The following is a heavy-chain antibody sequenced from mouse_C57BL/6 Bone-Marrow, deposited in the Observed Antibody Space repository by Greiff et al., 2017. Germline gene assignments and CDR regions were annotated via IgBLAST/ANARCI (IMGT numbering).Heavy chain of an antibody. V-gene: IGHV14-2*01. Sequence: EVQVVESGAELVKPAASVKLSCTVSGFNIKDYYMHWVKQWTEQGLEWIGRIDSEDGETKSAPHFQGKATIAADKYSNTAYLQLSSLAAEDTAVYDCARLLTYFDAWGTGTPVTASS. CDR1: GFNIKDYY. CDR3: ARLLTYFDA. CDR2: IDSEDGET. J-gene: IGHJ1*03.